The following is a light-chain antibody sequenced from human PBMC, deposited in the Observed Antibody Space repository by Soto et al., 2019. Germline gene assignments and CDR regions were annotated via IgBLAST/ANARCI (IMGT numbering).Light chain of an antibody. Sequence: ALTQPASVSGSPGQSITVSCTGTSSDVGGYNYVSWYQQHPGKAPRLLIYDVTNRPSGVSNRFSGSKSGNTASLTISGLQAEDEADYYCSSYRRGSTYVFGTGTKVTVL. CDR3: SSYRRGSTYV. CDR1: SSDVGGYNY. V-gene: IGLV2-14*03. J-gene: IGLJ1*01. CDR2: DVT.